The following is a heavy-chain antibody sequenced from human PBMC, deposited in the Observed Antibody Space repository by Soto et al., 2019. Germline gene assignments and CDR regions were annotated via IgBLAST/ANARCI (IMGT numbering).Heavy chain of an antibody. CDR1: GFTFSSYA. Sequence: LSLTCAASGFTFSSYAMSWVRQAPGKGLEWVSAISGSGGSTYYADSVKGRFTISRDNSKNTLYLQMNSLRAEDTAVYYCAKDSKRAYYDFWSGYPPDYWGQGTLVTVSS. CDR3: AKDSKRAYYDFWSGYPPDY. CDR2: ISGSGGST. J-gene: IGHJ4*02. D-gene: IGHD3-3*01. V-gene: IGHV3-23*01.